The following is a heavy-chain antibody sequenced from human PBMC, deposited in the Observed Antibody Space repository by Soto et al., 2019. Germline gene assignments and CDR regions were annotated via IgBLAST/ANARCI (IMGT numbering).Heavy chain of an antibody. CDR2: ISYSGST. Sequence: PSETLSLTCTVSGGSISSYYWSWIRQPPGKGLECIGYISYSGSTNYNPALKSRVTISVDKSKKRFSLKLTSVTAADTAIYYCARADYFVHAPGGRGPLDYWRPGSVVTVSS. CDR1: GGSISSYY. J-gene: IGHJ4*02. V-gene: IGHV4-59*03. CDR3: ARADYFVHAPGGRGPLDY. D-gene: IGHD3-10*01.